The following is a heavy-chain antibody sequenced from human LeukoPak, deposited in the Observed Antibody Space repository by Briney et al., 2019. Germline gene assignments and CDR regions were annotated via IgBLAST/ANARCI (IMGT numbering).Heavy chain of an antibody. CDR3: AKDRYCSSTSCGDFDY. CDR1: GFTFSSYA. CDR2: ISGSGGST. J-gene: IGHJ4*02. D-gene: IGHD2-2*01. Sequence: PGGPLRLSCAASGFTFSSYAMSWVRQAPGKGLEWVSAISGSGGSTYYADSVKGRFTISRDNSKNTLYLQMNSLRAEDTAVYYCAKDRYCSSTSCGDFDYWGQGTLVTVSS. V-gene: IGHV3-23*01.